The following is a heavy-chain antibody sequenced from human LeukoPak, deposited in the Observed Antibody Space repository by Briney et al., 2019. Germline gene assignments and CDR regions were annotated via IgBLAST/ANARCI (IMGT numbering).Heavy chain of an antibody. V-gene: IGHV4-61*05. CDR2: IYYSGST. J-gene: IGHJ4*02. D-gene: IGHD5-24*01. Sequence: PSETLSLTCTVSGGSISSSSYYWGWIRQPPGKGLEWIGYIYYSGSTNYNPSLKSRVTISVDTSKNQFSLKLSSVTAADTAVYYCASTRRDGYNFEDYWGQGTLVTVSS. CDR1: GGSISSSSYY. CDR3: ASTRRDGYNFEDY.